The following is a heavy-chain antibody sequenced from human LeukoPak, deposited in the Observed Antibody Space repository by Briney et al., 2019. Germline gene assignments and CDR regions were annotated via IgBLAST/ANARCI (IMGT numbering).Heavy chain of an antibody. CDR3: ARAYSSSWYGRGYYLDY. D-gene: IGHD6-13*01. CDR1: GGSISSGGYY. V-gene: IGHV4-31*03. CDR2: IYYSGST. Sequence: SETLSLTCTVSGGSISSGGYYWSWIRQHPGKGLEWIGYIYYSGSTYYNPSLKSRVTISVDTSKNQFSLKLSSVTAADTAVYYCARAYSSSWYGRGYYLDYWGQGTLVTVSS. J-gene: IGHJ4*02.